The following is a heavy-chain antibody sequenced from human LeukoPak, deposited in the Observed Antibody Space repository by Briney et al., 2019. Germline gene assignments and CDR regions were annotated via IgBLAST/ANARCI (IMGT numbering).Heavy chain of an antibody. J-gene: IGHJ4*02. D-gene: IGHD6-13*01. CDR1: GYTFTSYG. Sequence: ASVKVSCKASGYTFTSYGISWVRQAPGQGLEWVGWISTFNGITNYAQNLQGRVTMTTDTSTSTAYMDLRRLRSDDTAVYYCARGPIHSSTYDSWGQGTLVTVSS. V-gene: IGHV1-18*04. CDR3: ARGPIHSSTYDS. CDR2: ISTFNGIT.